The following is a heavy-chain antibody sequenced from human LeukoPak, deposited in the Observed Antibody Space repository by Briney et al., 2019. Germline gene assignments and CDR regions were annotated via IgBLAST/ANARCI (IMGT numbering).Heavy chain of an antibody. D-gene: IGHD6-19*01. CDR1: GFTFGDYS. V-gene: IGHV3-49*04. CDR2: IRGEAYGGTT. Sequence: GRSLRLSCRGSGFTFGDYSMTWVRQAPGKGLEWVGLIRGEAYGGTTQYAASVKDRFIITRDDSETIAYLQMNSLKTEDTAVYYCGRSAGGYSGVWYLNYYYGMDVWGQGTTVTVSS. J-gene: IGHJ6*02. CDR3: GRSAGGYSGVWYLNYYYGMDV.